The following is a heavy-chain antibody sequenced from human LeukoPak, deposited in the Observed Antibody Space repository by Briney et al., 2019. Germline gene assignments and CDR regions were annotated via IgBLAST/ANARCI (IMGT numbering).Heavy chain of an antibody. Sequence: PSETLSLTCTVSSYSISTGYYWDWIRQPPGKGLEWIGTFYHGGSTYYNPSLKSRVTISVDTSKNQFSLNLTSVTAADTAVYYCARSGTYQYSSTSDYWGQGTLVTVSS. CDR3: ARSGTYQYSSTSDY. J-gene: IGHJ4*02. V-gene: IGHV4-38-2*02. CDR2: FYHGGST. D-gene: IGHD6-13*01. CDR1: SYSISTGYY.